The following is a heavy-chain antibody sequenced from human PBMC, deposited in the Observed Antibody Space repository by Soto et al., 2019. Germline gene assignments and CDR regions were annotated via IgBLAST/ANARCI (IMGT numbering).Heavy chain of an antibody. V-gene: IGHV3-11*01. D-gene: IGHD3-3*01. CDR3: ARKGVAFDY. CDR2: INTGGSPA. CDR1: GFAFRHNY. J-gene: IGHJ4*02. Sequence: PGGSLRLSCTVSGFAFRHNYLTWIRQAPGKGLEWLSYINTGGSPAYYADSVKGRFTISTDIAKKSLYLQMDSLRADDTGVYYCARKGVAFDYWGQGALVTVSS.